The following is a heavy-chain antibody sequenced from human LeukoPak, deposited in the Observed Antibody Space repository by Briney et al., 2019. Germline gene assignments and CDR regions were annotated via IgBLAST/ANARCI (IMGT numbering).Heavy chain of an antibody. CDR1: DFDFSSHA. D-gene: IGHD4-17*01. CDR2: ISISGTKT. CDR3: ANEIRPNDY. V-gene: IGHV3-23*01. Sequence: GGSLRLSCAASDFDFSSHAMTWVRQAPGKGLEWVSAISISGTKTYYGDSVKGRFIISRDNSKNTLYLPMNSLRVEDTAVYYCANEIRPNDYWGQGTLVTVSS. J-gene: IGHJ4*02.